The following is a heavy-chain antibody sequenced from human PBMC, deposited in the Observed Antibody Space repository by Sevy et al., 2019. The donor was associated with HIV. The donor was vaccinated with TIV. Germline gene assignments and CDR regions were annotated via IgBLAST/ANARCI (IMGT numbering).Heavy chain of an antibody. Sequence: GGSLSLSCGASGFTFSAYAFHWARQPPGRGREWVEVISYDGGIKSYADSVKGRFTISRDNSKNTLFLQMDSLGPEDTALYYCAKDRGDSSDSAFDFWGQGTLVTVSS. CDR1: GFTFSAYA. CDR2: ISYDGGIK. J-gene: IGHJ4*02. D-gene: IGHD6-19*01. CDR3: AKDRGDSSDSAFDF. V-gene: IGHV3-30*18.